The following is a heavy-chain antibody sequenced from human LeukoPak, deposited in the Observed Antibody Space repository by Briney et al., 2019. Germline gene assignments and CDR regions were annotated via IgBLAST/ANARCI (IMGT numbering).Heavy chain of an antibody. CDR1: GGSISSYY. J-gene: IGHJ5*02. D-gene: IGHD6-13*01. CDR3: ARVVQQLVPWFDP. V-gene: IGHV4-59*01. Sequence: SETLSLTCTVSGGSISSYYWSWIRQPPGKGLEGSGYIYYSGSTNYNPSLKSRVTISVDTSKNQFSLKLSSVTAADTAVYYCARVVQQLVPWFDPWGQGTLVTVSS. CDR2: IYYSGST.